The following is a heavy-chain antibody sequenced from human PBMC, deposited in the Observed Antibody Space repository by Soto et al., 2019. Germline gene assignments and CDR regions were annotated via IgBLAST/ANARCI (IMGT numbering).Heavy chain of an antibody. CDR3: AKDKVVGRTLTTHYYYGMDV. CDR2: ISGSGDST. Sequence: EVQLLESGGGLGQPGGSLRLSCAASGFTFTKYDMNWVRQAPGKGLEWVAGISGSGDSTYYTDSVKGWFIISRDNSKSTLYLQMDSLRAEDTAVYYCAKDKVVGRTLTTHYYYGMDVWGQGTTVTVSS. J-gene: IGHJ6*02. V-gene: IGHV3-23*01. D-gene: IGHD2-15*01. CDR1: GFTFTKYD.